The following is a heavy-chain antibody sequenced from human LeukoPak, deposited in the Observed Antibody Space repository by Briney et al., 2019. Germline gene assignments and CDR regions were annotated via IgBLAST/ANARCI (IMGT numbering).Heavy chain of an antibody. V-gene: IGHV4-39*07. CDR2: LSYSGST. J-gene: IGHJ4*02. CDR1: GGSISSYY. CDR3: ARVEVATIHYFDY. Sequence: SETLSLTCTVSGGSISSYYWGWIRQPPGKGLQWIASLSYSGSTFYNPSLESRVTISVDTSKNQFSLKLSSVTAADTAVYYCARVEVATIHYFDYWGQGTLVTVSS. D-gene: IGHD5-12*01.